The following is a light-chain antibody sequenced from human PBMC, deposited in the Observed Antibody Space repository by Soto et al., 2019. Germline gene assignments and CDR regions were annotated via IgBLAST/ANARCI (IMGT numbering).Light chain of an antibody. CDR2: EVS. CDR1: SSDVGGYKY. V-gene: IGLV2-8*01. Sequence: QSALTQPPSASGSPGQSVTISCTGTSSDVGGYKYVSWYQQHPGKAPKLMIFEVSRRPSGVPDRFSGSKSGNTASLTVSGLQAEDEADYYCAAWDDSLNAWVFGGGTKLTVL. CDR3: AAWDDSLNAWV. J-gene: IGLJ3*02.